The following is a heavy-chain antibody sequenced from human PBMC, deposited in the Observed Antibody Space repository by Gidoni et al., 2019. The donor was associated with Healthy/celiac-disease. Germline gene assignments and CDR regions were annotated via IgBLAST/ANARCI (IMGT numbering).Heavy chain of an antibody. CDR1: GYSFTSYW. D-gene: IGHD1-1*01. J-gene: IGHJ6*02. CDR3: ARHRQEVPYYYGMDV. V-gene: IGHV5-51*01. Sequence: EVQLVQSGAEVKQPGESLKISCKGSGYSFTSYWIGWVRQMPGKGLEWMGIIYPGDSDTRYSPSFQGQVTISADKSISTAYLQWSSLKASDTAMYYCARHRQEVPYYYGMDVWGQGTTVTVSS. CDR2: IYPGDSDT.